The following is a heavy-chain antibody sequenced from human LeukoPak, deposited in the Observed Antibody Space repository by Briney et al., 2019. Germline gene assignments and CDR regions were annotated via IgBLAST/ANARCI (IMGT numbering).Heavy chain of an antibody. CDR2: INPNSGGT. V-gene: IGHV1-2*02. J-gene: IGHJ1*01. Sequence: ASVKVSCKASGYTFTGYYMHWVRQAPGQGLEWMGWINPNSGGTNYAQKFQGRVTMTRDTSISTAYMELSRLRSDDTAVYYCARVPSRHVVPAAMPRYFQHWGQGTLVTVSS. CDR3: ARVPSRHVVPAAMPRYFQH. CDR1: GYTFTGYY. D-gene: IGHD2-2*01.